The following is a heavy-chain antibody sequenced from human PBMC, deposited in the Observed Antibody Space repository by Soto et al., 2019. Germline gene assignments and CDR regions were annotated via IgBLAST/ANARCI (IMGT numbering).Heavy chain of an antibody. J-gene: IGHJ6*02. CDR3: ARVDQGPAVTAYYYYYGMDV. Sequence: PGGSLRLSCAASGFTFSSYSMNWVRQAPGKGLVWVSYISSSSSTIYYADSVKGRFTISRDNAKNSLYLQMNSLRDEDTAVYYCARVDQGPAVTAYYYYYGMDVWGQGTTVTVSS. CDR2: ISSSSSTI. V-gene: IGHV3-48*02. D-gene: IGHD2-21*02. CDR1: GFTFSSYS.